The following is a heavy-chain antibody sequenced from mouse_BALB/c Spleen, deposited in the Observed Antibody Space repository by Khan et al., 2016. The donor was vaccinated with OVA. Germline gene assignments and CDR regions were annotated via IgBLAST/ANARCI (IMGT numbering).Heavy chain of an antibody. J-gene: IGHJ2*01. CDR3: RRCHVGY. V-gene: IGHV9-3-1*01. CDR2: INTYTGEP. CDR1: GYTFTDYV. Sequence: QIQLVQSGPELKKPGETVKISCKASGYTFTDYVMNWVKQSPGKGLKWMGWINTYTGEPTYADDFKGRFAFSLDTSASTAYLQINSLTTADSATYCWRRCHVGYWGQGTTLTVSA. D-gene: IGHD6-1*01.